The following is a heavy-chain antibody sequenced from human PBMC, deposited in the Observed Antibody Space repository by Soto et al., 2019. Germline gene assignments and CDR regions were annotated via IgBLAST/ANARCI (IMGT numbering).Heavy chain of an antibody. D-gene: IGHD3-3*01. V-gene: IGHV4-4*07. Sequence: RSLTCTVSGGSISPYYWSWIRQPAGKGLEWIGRIYASGSTNYNPSLKGRVTMSVATSKNQFSLKLSSMTAADTAVYYCARGSMVIIPSATAFDYWGQGTLVTVSS. CDR3: ARGSMVIIPSATAFDY. CDR1: GGSISPYY. J-gene: IGHJ4*02. CDR2: IYASGST.